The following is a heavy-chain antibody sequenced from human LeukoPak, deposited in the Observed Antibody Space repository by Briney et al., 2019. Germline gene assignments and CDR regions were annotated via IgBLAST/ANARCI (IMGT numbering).Heavy chain of an antibody. V-gene: IGHV4-34*01. J-gene: IGHJ6*02. CDR1: GGSFSCYY. CDR2: INHSGST. CDR3: ARETPDYSNYYYYYYGMDV. D-gene: IGHD4-11*01. Sequence: SETLSLTCAVYGGSFSCYYWSWIRQPPGKGLEWIGEINHSGSTNYNPSLKSRVTISVDTSKNQFSLKLSSVTAADTAVYYCARETPDYSNYYYYYYGMDVWGQGTTVTVSS.